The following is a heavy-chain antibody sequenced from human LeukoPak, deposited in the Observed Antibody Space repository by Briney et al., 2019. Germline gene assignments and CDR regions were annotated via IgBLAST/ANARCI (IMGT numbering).Heavy chain of an antibody. V-gene: IGHV3-21*01. Sequence: GGSLRLSCAASGFSFSDFWMTWVRQAPGKGLEWVSSISSSSSYIYYADSVKGRFTISRDNAKNSLYLQMNSLRAEDTAVYYCARGQLHSGLVDPWGQGTLVTVSS. CDR1: GFSFSDFW. D-gene: IGHD2-2*01. CDR3: ARGQLHSGLVDP. J-gene: IGHJ5*02. CDR2: ISSSSSYI.